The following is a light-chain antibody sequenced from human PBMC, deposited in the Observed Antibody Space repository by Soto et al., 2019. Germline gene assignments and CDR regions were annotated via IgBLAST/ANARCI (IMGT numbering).Light chain of an antibody. Sequence: QSVLTQPASVSGSPGQSITISCIRTSSNVGGYKFVSWYQQHPDKAPKLMIYDVSNRPSGVSNRFSGSKSGNTASLTISGLQAEDEADYYCSSYTSKSTVVFGGGTKLTVL. CDR1: SSNVGGYKF. J-gene: IGLJ3*02. CDR3: SSYTSKSTVV. V-gene: IGLV2-14*03. CDR2: DVS.